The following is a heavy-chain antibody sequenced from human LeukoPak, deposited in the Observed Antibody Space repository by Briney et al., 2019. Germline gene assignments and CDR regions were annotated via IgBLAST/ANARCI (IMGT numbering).Heavy chain of an antibody. J-gene: IGHJ4*02. CDR1: GFTFSSYA. CDR2: ISGSGGST. V-gene: IGHV3-23*01. CDR3: ARGPDCTIGVCCDY. Sequence: GGSLRLSCAASGFTFSSYAMSWVRQAPGKGLEWVSAISGSGGSTYYADSVKGRFTISRDNSKNTLYLQMNSLRAEDTAVYYCARGPDCTIGVCCDYWGQGALVTVSS. D-gene: IGHD2-8*01.